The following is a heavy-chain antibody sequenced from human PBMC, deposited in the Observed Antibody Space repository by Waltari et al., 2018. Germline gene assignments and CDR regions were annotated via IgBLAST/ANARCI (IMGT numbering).Heavy chain of an antibody. CDR2: IYYSGST. Sequence: QLQLQESGPGLVKPSETLSLTCTVSGGSISSSSYYWGWIRQPPGKGLGWIGSIYYSGSTYYNPSLKSRVTISVDTSKNQFSLKLSSVTAADTAVYYCARQAVADPDYWGQGTLVTVSS. CDR1: GGSISSSSYY. D-gene: IGHD6-19*01. J-gene: IGHJ4*02. CDR3: ARQAVADPDY. V-gene: IGHV4-39*01.